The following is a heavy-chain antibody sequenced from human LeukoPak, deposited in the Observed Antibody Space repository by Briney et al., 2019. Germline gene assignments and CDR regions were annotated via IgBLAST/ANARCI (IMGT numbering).Heavy chain of an antibody. D-gene: IGHD3-16*01. V-gene: IGHV3-7*01. CDR3: ARELRTFDS. CDR1: GFTFSSNW. CDR2: IKHNGDEL. Sequence: GGSLRLSCAASGFTFSSNWMTWVRQAPGTGLEWVANIKHNGDELNYVDSVEDRFIISRDNAKNSLYLHMTSLRAEDTAVYYCARELRTFDSWGQGTLVTVSS. J-gene: IGHJ4*02.